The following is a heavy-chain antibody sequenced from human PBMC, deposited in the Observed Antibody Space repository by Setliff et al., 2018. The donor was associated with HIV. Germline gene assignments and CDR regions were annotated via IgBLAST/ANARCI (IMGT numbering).Heavy chain of an antibody. J-gene: IGHJ4*02. CDR3: ARVSTDYVWGSFLSSGPYYFDF. CDR2: INHGGST. CDR1: GGSFGAYY. Sequence: SETLSLTCAVYGGSFGAYYWSWTRQSPGKGLEWIGAINHGGSTNYNPSLKSRVTISVDTSKNQLSLRLTSMAAADTAMYYCARVSTDYVWGSFLSSGPYYFDFWGQGALVTVSS. D-gene: IGHD3-16*01. V-gene: IGHV4-34*01.